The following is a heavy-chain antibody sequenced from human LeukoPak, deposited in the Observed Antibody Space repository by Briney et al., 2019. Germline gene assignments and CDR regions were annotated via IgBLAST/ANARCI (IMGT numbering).Heavy chain of an antibody. V-gene: IGHV4-59*08. CDR1: GFTFSDYY. CDR3: ARHLYTAAYSSGWSFDY. CDR2: IYYSGST. Sequence: GSLRLSCAASGFTFSDYYMSWIRQPPGKGLEWIGYIYYSGSTNYNPSLKSRVTISVDTSKNQFSLKLSSATAADTAVYYCARHLYTAAYSSGWSFDYWGQGTLVTVSS. J-gene: IGHJ4*02. D-gene: IGHD6-19*01.